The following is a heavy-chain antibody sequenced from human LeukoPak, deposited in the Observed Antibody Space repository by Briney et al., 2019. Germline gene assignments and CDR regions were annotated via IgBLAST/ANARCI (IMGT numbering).Heavy chain of an antibody. CDR3: ARDGYTNYYGMDV. CDR1: QYSFSDYA. CDR2: INPNSGGT. D-gene: IGHD5-24*01. Sequence: ASVKVSCKASQYSFSDYAIHWVRQAPGQGLEWMGWINPNSGGTNYAQKFQGWVTMTRDTSISTAYMELSRLRSDDTAVYYCARDGYTNYYGMDVWGQGTTVTVSS. J-gene: IGHJ6*02. V-gene: IGHV1-2*04.